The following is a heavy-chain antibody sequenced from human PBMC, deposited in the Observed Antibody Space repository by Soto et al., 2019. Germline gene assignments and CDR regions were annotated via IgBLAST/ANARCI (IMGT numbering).Heavy chain of an antibody. CDR3: AKAPRFGEPQPNRSGYYYYMDV. V-gene: IGHV3-23*01. D-gene: IGHD3-10*02. CDR2: ISGSGGST. CDR1: GFTFSSYA. Sequence: EVQLLESGGGLVQPGGSLRLSCAASGFTFSSYAMSWVRQAPGKGLEWVSAISGSGGSTYYADSVRGRFTISRDNSKNTLYLQMNSLRAEDTAVYYCAKAPRFGEPQPNRSGYYYYMDVWGIGTTVTVSS. J-gene: IGHJ6*03.